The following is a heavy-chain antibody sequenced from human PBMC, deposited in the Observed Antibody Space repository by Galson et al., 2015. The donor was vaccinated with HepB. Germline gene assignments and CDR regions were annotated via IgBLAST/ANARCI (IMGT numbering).Heavy chain of an antibody. J-gene: IGHJ2*01. V-gene: IGHV3-11*05. Sequence: SLRLSCAASGFTFSDYYMSWIRQAPGKGLEWVSYISSSSSYTNYADSVKGRFTISRDNAKNSLYLQMNSLRAEDTAVYYCARDLASGYGSFDLWGRGTLVTVSS. CDR1: GFTFSDYY. CDR3: ARDLASGYGSFDL. D-gene: IGHD5-12*01. CDR2: ISSSSSYT.